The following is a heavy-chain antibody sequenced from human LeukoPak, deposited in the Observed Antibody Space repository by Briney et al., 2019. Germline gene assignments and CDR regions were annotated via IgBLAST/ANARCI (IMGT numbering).Heavy chain of an antibody. CDR3: VKAQYDFWSGLDY. D-gene: IGHD3-3*01. Sequence: GGSLRLSCSASGFTFNMYAMHWVRQAPGKGLEYVSAISSNGGSTYYADSVKGRFTISRDNSKNTLYLQMSSLRTEDTAIYYCVKAQYDFWSGLDYWGQGTLVTVSS. CDR1: GFTFNMYA. CDR2: ISSNGGST. V-gene: IGHV3-64D*09. J-gene: IGHJ4*02.